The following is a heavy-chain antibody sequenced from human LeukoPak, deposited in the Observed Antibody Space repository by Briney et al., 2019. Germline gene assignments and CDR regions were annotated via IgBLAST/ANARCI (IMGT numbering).Heavy chain of an antibody. V-gene: IGHV4-59*11. CDR2: IYYSGST. D-gene: IGHD3-10*01. CDR3: ARGSGQWGFDS. CDR1: GGSISRHY. Sequence: PSETLSLTCTVSGGSISRHYWSWIRQPPGKTLGWIGYIYYSGSTNYNPSLRSRVTISVDSSKNQFSLKLSSVPAADTAVYSCARGSGQWGFDSWGQGTLVTVSS. J-gene: IGHJ4*02.